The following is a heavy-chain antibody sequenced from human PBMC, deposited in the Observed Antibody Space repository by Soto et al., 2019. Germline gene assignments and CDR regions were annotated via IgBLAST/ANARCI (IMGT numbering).Heavy chain of an antibody. CDR3: ARGRSSPNFDP. CDR2: LIPIFGAA. J-gene: IGHJ5*02. Sequence: QVQLVQSGAEVRKPGSSVKVSCNISGGTFTNYVISWLRQAPGQGLEWMGGLIPIFGAANLAQKFQGRVTITADDSSSTVNMELSSLTSEDTAVYYCARGRSSPNFDPWGQGTLVTVSS. CDR1: GGTFTNYV. V-gene: IGHV1-69*01. D-gene: IGHD6-6*01.